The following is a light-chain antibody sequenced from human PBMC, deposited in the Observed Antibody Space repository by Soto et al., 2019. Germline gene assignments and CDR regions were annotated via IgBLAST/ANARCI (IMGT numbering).Light chain of an antibody. V-gene: IGLV1-40*01. Sequence: QPVLAQPPSVSGAPGQTVTISCTGSSSNIGAGYDLHWYQQLPGTAPKLLLYGNSNRPSGVPDRFSGSKSGTSASLAITGLQAEDEADYYCQSYDSSLSADVFGTGTKLTVL. CDR3: QSYDSSLSADV. CDR1: SSNIGAGYD. CDR2: GNS. J-gene: IGLJ1*01.